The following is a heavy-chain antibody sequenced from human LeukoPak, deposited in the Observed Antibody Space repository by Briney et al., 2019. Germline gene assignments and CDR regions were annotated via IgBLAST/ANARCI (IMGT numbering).Heavy chain of an antibody. V-gene: IGHV1-46*01. Sequence: ASVKVSCKASGYIFTNYWMRWVRQAPGQGLQWMGMVNPGDGVTTYAQNFRGRVTMTRDTSSSTVYMELSSLRSEDTAVYYCARGVYYYHSGGYYDFDYWGQGTLVTVSS. J-gene: IGHJ4*02. D-gene: IGHD3-22*01. CDR1: GYIFTNYW. CDR3: ARGVYYYHSGGYYDFDY. CDR2: VNPGDGVT.